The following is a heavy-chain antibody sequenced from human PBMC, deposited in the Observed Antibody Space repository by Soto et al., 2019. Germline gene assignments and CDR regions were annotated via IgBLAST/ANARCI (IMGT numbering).Heavy chain of an antibody. CDR1: GFTFSGSA. CDR2: IRSKANSYAT. D-gene: IGHD2-2*01. V-gene: IGHV3-73*01. J-gene: IGHJ6*02. CDR3: TRISYCSSTSCYYYYGMDV. Sequence: GGSLRLSXAASGFTFSGSAMHWVRQASGKGLEWVGRIRSKANSYATAYAASVKGRFTISRDDSKNTAYLQMNSLKTEDTAVYYCTRISYCSSTSCYYYYGMDVWGQGTTVTVS.